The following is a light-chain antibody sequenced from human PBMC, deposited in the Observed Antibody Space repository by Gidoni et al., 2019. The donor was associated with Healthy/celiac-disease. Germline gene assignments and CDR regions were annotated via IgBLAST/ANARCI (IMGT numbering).Light chain of an antibody. Sequence: DIVMTQTPPSLPVTPGEPASISCRPSQSLLDSDDGNTYLDWYLQKPGQSPPLLIYPLSYRASGVPDRFSGSGSGTDFTLKISRVEAEDVGVYYCMQRIEFPLTFGGGTKVEIK. J-gene: IGKJ4*01. CDR3: MQRIEFPLT. CDR1: QSLLDSDDGNTY. V-gene: IGKV2-40*01. CDR2: PLS.